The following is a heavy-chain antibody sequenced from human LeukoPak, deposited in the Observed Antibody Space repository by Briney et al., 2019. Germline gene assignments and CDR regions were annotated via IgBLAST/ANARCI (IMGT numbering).Heavy chain of an antibody. J-gene: IGHJ5*02. CDR2: IYPGDSDT. CDR3: ARQFYGSTSPNWFDP. D-gene: IGHD2-2*01. CDR1: GCSFTSYW. V-gene: IGHV5-51*01. Sequence: GESLKISCKGSGCSFTSYWIGWVRQMPGKGLEWMGIIYPGDSDTRYSPSFQGQVTISADKSISTAYLQWSSLKASDTVMYYCARQFYGSTSPNWFDPWGQGTLVTVSS.